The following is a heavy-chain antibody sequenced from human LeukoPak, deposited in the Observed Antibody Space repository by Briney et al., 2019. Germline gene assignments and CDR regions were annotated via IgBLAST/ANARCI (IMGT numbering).Heavy chain of an antibody. Sequence: ASVKVSCKASGYTFTNYGISWVRQAPGQGLEWMGWINPNSGGTNYAQKFQGRVTMTRDTSISTAYMELSRLRSGDTAVYYCARDGSSTSPSYYYYYGMDVWGQGTTVTVSS. CDR1: GYTFTNYG. CDR3: ARDGSSTSPSYYYYYGMDV. V-gene: IGHV1-2*02. J-gene: IGHJ6*02. CDR2: INPNSGGT. D-gene: IGHD2-2*01.